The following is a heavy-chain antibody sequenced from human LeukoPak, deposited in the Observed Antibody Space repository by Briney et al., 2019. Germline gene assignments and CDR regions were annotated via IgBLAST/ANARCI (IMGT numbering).Heavy chain of an antibody. D-gene: IGHD6-6*01. CDR3: ARGTSIAARHFDY. CDR2: IYYSGST. CDR1: GGSISSSSYY. J-gene: IGHJ4*02. V-gene: IGHV4-39*07. Sequence: SETLSLTCTVSGGSISSSSYYWGWIRQPPGKGLEWIGSIYYSGSTYYNPSLKSRVTISVDTSKHQFSLKLSSVTAADTAVYYCARGTSIAARHFDYWGQGTLVTVSS.